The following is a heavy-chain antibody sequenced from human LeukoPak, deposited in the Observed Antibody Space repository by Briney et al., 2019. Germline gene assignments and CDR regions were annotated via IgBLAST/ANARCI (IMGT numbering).Heavy chain of an antibody. J-gene: IGHJ4*02. CDR2: IYYSGST. Sequence: PSETLSLTCTVSGGSISSYYWSWIRQPPGKGLEWIGYIYYSGSTNYNPSLKSRVTISVDTSKNQSSLKLSSVTAADTAVYYCAITKSTIFGVVHDYWGQGTLVTVSS. CDR1: GGSISSYY. V-gene: IGHV4-59*08. CDR3: AITKSTIFGVVHDY. D-gene: IGHD3-3*01.